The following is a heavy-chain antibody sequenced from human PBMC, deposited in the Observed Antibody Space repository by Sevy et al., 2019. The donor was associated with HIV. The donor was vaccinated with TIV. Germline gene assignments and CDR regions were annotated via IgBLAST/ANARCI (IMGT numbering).Heavy chain of an antibody. D-gene: IGHD3-3*01. V-gene: IGHV6-1*01. Sequence: QSQTLSLTCAISGDSVSSSSVAWNWIRQSPSRGLEWLGRTYYRSKWYNDYALSVKNRIIISPDTSKNQLSLQLHSVTPEDTAVYYCARAITIFGLTIMLDPWGLGTLVTVSS. CDR1: GDSVSSSSVA. J-gene: IGHJ5*02. CDR2: TYYRSKWYN. CDR3: ARAITIFGLTIMLDP.